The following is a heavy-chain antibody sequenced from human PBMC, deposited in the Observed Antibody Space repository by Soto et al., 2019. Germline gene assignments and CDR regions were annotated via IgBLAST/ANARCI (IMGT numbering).Heavy chain of an antibody. CDR3: ITAPLR. J-gene: IGHJ4*02. V-gene: IGHV3-15*01. CDR1: GFTFTNAW. CDR2: IRSQGEGGTA. Sequence: QLVESGGGVVKPGMSLRLTCAASGFTFTNAWMTWVRQAPGKGLERVGLIRSQGEGGTADYAAPVRGRFTISRDDSQNLVFLHMDNLQPEYTAVYYCITAPLRWGQGTLVTVSS.